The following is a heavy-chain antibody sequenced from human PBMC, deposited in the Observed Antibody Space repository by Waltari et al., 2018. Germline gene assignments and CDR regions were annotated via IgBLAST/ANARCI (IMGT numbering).Heavy chain of an antibody. CDR3: AKSAVTTFLDGYYCDY. V-gene: IGHV3-9*03. CDR2: ISWNSGSI. D-gene: IGHD4-17*01. CDR1: GFTFDDYA. Sequence: EVQLVESGGGLVQPGRSLRLSCAASGFTFDDYAMHWVRQAPGKGLEWVAGISWNSGSIGYADSVKGRFTISRDNAKNSLYLQMNSLRAEDMALYYCAKSAVTTFLDGYYCDYWGQGTLVTVSS. J-gene: IGHJ4*02.